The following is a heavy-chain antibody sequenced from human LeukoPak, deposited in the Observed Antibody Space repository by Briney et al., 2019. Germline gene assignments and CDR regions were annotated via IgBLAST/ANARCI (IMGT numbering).Heavy chain of an antibody. D-gene: IGHD5-12*01. J-gene: IGHJ4*02. CDR1: GFTFSSYA. Sequence: GGSLRLPCEASGFTFSSYAMNWVRQAPGKGLELVSAISGGGGTTYYADSVKGRFNISRDNSKNTLFLQMNSLRDEDTAVYCCAKDREGLSGGYDLEYFDYWGQGTLVTVSS. V-gene: IGHV3-23*01. CDR3: AKDREGLSGGYDLEYFDY. CDR2: ISGGGGTT.